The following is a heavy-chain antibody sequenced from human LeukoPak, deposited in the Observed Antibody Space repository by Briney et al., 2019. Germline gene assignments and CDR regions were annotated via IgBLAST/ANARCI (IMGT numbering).Heavy chain of an antibody. J-gene: IGHJ3*02. CDR3: ARPITMIVVATPWKDAFDI. D-gene: IGHD3-22*01. CDR1: GYTFTGYY. CDR2: INSNSGGT. Sequence: ASVKVSCKASGYTFTGYYMHWVRQAPGQGLEWMGRINSNSGGTNYAQKFQGRVTMTRDTSISTAYMELSRLRSDDTAVYYCARPITMIVVATPWKDAFDIWGQGTMVTVSS. V-gene: IGHV1-2*06.